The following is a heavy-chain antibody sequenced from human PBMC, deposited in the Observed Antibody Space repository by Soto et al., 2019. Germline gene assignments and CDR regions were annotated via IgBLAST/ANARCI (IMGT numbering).Heavy chain of an antibody. CDR2: IYHSGST. CDR1: GGSISSSNW. Sequence: QVQLQESGPGLVKPSGTLSLTCAVSGGSISSSNWWSWVRQPPGKGLEWIGEIYHSGSTNYNPSLKSRVTISVDKSKSQFSLKLSSVTAADTAVYYCASGEPLRYFDSNDAFDIWGQGTMVTVSS. J-gene: IGHJ3*02. D-gene: IGHD3-9*01. CDR3: ASGEPLRYFDSNDAFDI. V-gene: IGHV4-4*02.